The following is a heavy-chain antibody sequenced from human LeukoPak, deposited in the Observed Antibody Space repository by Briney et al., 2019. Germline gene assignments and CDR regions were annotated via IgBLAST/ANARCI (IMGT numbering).Heavy chain of an antibody. Sequence: ASVKVSCNASGYTFTSYGISWVRQAPGQGLEWMGWINPNSGGTNYAQKFQGRVTMTRDTSISTAYMELSRLRSDDTAVYYCAREDRYCSSTSCHNWFDPWGQGTLVTVSS. V-gene: IGHV1-2*02. CDR2: INPNSGGT. CDR3: AREDRYCSSTSCHNWFDP. J-gene: IGHJ5*02. CDR1: GYTFTSYG. D-gene: IGHD2-2*01.